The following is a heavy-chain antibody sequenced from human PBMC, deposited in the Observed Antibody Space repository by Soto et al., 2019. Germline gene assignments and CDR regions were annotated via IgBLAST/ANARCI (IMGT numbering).Heavy chain of an antibody. CDR2: IYYSGYT. J-gene: IGHJ3*02. CDR1: GGSISSTTYY. CDR3: ERPGGVEQQLVHDAFDI. V-gene: IGHV4-39*01. Sequence: QLHLQESGPGLVKPAETLSLICTVSGGSISSTTYYCGCIRQPPGKGLEWSGTIYYSGYTYYNPSLKSRVTISVDTSKNQFSLRLSSVTASDAAVNYCERPGGVEQQLVHDAFDIWGQGTLVTVSS. D-gene: IGHD6-13*01.